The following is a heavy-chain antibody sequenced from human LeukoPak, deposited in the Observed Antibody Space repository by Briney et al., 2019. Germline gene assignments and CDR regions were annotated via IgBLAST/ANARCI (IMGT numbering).Heavy chain of an antibody. J-gene: IGHJ4*02. V-gene: IGHV3-66*03. CDR1: GFSITY. CDR2: IYSCYST. Sequence: TGGSLRLSCVASGFSITYTSWVRQAPGQGLGWVSVIYSCYSTYYADSVRGRFTISSDISKNTVYLQMNSLRPEETAVYYCARDLWDGTGYGGQGTLATV. D-gene: IGHD1-1*01. CDR3: ARDLWDGTGY.